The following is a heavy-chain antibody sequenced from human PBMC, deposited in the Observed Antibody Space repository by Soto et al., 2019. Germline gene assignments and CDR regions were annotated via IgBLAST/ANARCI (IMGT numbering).Heavy chain of an antibody. Sequence: EVQLLESGGGLVQPGESLRLSCAASAFNFRNYAMTWFRQAPRKGLEWVSTIGGNGDITYYADSVKGRFTVSRDNSKNTLYLQMRSLKAEDTAVYHCAKDLRPDSDYLWGSVDYWGQGTLVTVSS. D-gene: IGHD3-16*01. CDR2: IGGNGDIT. V-gene: IGHV3-23*01. CDR3: AKDLRPDSDYLWGSVDY. J-gene: IGHJ4*02. CDR1: AFNFRNYA.